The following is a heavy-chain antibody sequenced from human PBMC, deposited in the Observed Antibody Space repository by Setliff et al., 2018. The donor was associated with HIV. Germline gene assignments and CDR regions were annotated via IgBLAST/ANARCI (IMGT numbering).Heavy chain of an antibody. CDR2: VDPEDGET. J-gene: IGHJ3*02. D-gene: IGHD3-9*01. V-gene: IGHV1-24*01. Sequence: ASVKVSCKVSGYTLTELSMHWVRQAPGKGLEWMGGVDPEDGETIYAQKFQGRVTMTEDTSTDTAYMALSSLGSEDTAMYYCATSGFYDILTGPTPGAFDIWGQGTLVTVSS. CDR3: ATSGFYDILTGPTPGAFDI. CDR1: GYTLTELS.